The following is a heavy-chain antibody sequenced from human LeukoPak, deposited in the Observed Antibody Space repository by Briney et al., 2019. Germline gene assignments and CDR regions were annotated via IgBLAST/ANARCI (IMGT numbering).Heavy chain of an antibody. D-gene: IGHD3-3*01. V-gene: IGHV1-2*02. CDR1: GYTFTGYY. CDR2: INPNSGGT. Sequence: ASVKVSCKASGYTFTGYYMHWVRQAPGQGLEWMGWINPNSGGTNYAQKFQGRVTMTRDTSISTAYMEPSRLRSDDTAVYYCARGFKGPTVLRFLVQPYYFDYWGQGTLVTVSS. CDR3: ARGFKGPTVLRFLVQPYYFDY. J-gene: IGHJ4*02.